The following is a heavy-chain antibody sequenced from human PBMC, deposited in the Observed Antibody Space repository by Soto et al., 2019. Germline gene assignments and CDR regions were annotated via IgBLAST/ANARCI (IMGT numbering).Heavy chain of an antibody. J-gene: IGHJ6*02. Sequence: EVQLVESGGGLVQPGGSLRLSCAASGFDFSNSWIHWVRQGPGKGLVWVSHINSDGSGTAYADSVKGRFTISRDNAKNTVYLQMNSLRAEDTAGSYCAKDTAYAMDVWGQGTTVTVSS. V-gene: IGHV3-74*01. CDR2: INSDGSGT. CDR1: GFDFSNSW. CDR3: AKDTAYAMDV. D-gene: IGHD2-15*01.